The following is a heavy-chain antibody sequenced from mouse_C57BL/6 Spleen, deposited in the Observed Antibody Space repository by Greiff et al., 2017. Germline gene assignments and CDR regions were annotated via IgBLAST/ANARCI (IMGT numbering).Heavy chain of an antibody. CDR3: ARIYYYGSSRYFDV. Sequence: ESGPGILQPSQTLSLTCSFSGFSLSTFGMGVGWIRQPSGKGLEWLAHIWWDDDKYYNPALKSRLTISKDTSKNQVFLKIANVDTADTATYYCARIYYYGSSRYFDVWGTGTTVTVSS. D-gene: IGHD1-1*01. V-gene: IGHV8-8*01. CDR2: IWWDDDK. J-gene: IGHJ1*03. CDR1: GFSLSTFGMG.